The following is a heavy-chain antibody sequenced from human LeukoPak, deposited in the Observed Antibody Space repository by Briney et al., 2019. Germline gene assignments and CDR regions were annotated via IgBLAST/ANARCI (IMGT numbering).Heavy chain of an antibody. V-gene: IGHV3-23*01. Sequence: GGSLRLSCAASGFTFSSYSMNWVRQAPGKGLEWVSAISGSGGSTYYADSVKGRFTISRDNSKNTLYLQMNSLRAEDTAVYYCAKLLGYCSSTSCQLFDYWGQGTLVTVSS. J-gene: IGHJ4*02. CDR2: ISGSGGST. CDR1: GFTFSSYS. CDR3: AKLLGYCSSTSCQLFDY. D-gene: IGHD2-2*01.